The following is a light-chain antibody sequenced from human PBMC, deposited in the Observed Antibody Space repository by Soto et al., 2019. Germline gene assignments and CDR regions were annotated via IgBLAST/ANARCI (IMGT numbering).Light chain of an antibody. V-gene: IGLV2-14*01. CDR2: DVS. CDR1: SSDVGDYNY. Sequence: QSALTQPASVSGSPGQSITISCTGNSSDVGDYNYVSWYQQHPGKAPKVMIYDVSNRPSGVSNRFSGSKSGNTASLTISGLQAEDEADYYCSSYTSSSTLVFGTGTKLTVL. J-gene: IGLJ1*01. CDR3: SSYTSSSTLV.